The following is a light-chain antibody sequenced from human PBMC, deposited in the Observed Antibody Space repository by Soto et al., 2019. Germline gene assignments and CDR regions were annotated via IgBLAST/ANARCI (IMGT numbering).Light chain of an antibody. V-gene: IGLV2-14*01. CDR1: SADVGGYNA. Sequence: SVLRQAACVSGSPGQTITISCAGTSADVGGYNAVSWYQHHPGKAPKLIIYEVTHRPSGVSDRFSASKSGNTASLTISGLKAEDADDYYTKSFRVSHLHVFRTGNKVTX. CDR2: EVT. CDR3: KSFRVSHLHV. J-gene: IGLJ1*01.